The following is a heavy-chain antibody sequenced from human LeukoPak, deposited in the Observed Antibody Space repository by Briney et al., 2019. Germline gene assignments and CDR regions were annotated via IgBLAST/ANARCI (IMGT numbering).Heavy chain of an antibody. D-gene: IGHD6-19*01. CDR1: GFTFDDYA. CDR3: VRVSTGYYFDS. V-gene: IGHV3-20*04. CDR2: INWNAGST. Sequence: GGSLRLSCAASGFTFDDYALSGVGQAPGKGLEWVSSINWNAGSTSYADSVRGRFTISRDNARNSLYLQMNTLRADDTAFYYCVRVSTGYYFDSWGQGTLVTVSS. J-gene: IGHJ4*02.